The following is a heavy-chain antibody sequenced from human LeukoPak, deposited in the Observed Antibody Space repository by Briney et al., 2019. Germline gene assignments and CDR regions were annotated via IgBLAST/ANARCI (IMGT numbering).Heavy chain of an antibody. V-gene: IGHV3-30-3*01. CDR1: GFTFSSYV. J-gene: IGHJ4*02. D-gene: IGHD3-16*02. Sequence: SGGSLRLSCAASGFTFSSYVMNWVRQAPGKGLEWVALVSYDGSTKYYADSVKGRFTISRDNSKNTLYLQMNSLRAEDTAVYYCAKGEKTRPFGGVIDYWGQGTLVTVSS. CDR3: AKGEKTRPFGGVIDY. CDR2: VSYDGSTK.